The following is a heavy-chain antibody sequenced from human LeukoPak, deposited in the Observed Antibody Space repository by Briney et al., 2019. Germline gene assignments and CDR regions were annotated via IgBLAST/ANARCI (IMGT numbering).Heavy chain of an antibody. V-gene: IGHV1-8*01. Sequence: ASVRVSCKASGYTFTNYDIHWVRRATGQGLEWMGWMNPNSVNTAYAQKFQGRVTMTRNTSISTAYMELSSLRSEDTAVYYCARGRVGATSAVDHWSQGTLVTVSS. CDR3: ARGRVGATSAVDH. D-gene: IGHD1-26*01. CDR1: GYTFTNYD. J-gene: IGHJ4*02. CDR2: MNPNSVNT.